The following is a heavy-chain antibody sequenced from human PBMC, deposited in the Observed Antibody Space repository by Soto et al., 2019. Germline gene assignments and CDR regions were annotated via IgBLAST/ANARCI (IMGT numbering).Heavy chain of an antibody. D-gene: IGHD4-17*01. Sequence: PGGSLRLSCAASGFTVSSNYMSWVRQAPGKGLEWVSGISGSGSYTYYADSVRGRFTISRDNSNNTLYVQMNSLSPEDTAVYYCVRDPYALDYWGQGVLVTVSS. CDR3: VRDPYALDY. CDR2: ISGSGSYT. J-gene: IGHJ4*02. CDR1: GFTVSSNY. V-gene: IGHV3-53*01.